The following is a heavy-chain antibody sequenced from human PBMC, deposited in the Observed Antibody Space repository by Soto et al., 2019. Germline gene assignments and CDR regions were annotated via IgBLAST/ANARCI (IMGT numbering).Heavy chain of an antibody. J-gene: IGHJ4*02. V-gene: IGHV3-23*01. CDR1: GFTFSNYA. CDR2: VNHGGGGK. Sequence: EVLLLDSGGGLVQPGGSLRLSCAASGFTFSNYAMTWVRQAPGKGPEWISTVNHGGGGKYYADSVKGRFTISRDNSKNTLYLQVSSLRAEDTAVYYCAKERLGRGIDYWGQGILVTVSS. CDR3: AKERLGRGIDY. D-gene: IGHD3-10*01.